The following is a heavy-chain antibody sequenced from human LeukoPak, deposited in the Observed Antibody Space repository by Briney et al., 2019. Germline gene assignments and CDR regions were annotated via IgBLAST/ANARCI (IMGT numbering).Heavy chain of an antibody. D-gene: IGHD6-19*01. CDR3: TRGVAGGYFDL. CDR2: FDPEDDQM. CDR1: GDSVTELS. Sequence: AASVKVSCKVNGDSVTELSMHRVRQAPRKGPEWMGGFDPEDDQMIYAREFQFRFTMTQDTSTNTVFMELRSLRYEDTAIYFCTRGVAGGYFDLWGRGTLVTVSS. V-gene: IGHV1-24*01. J-gene: IGHJ2*01.